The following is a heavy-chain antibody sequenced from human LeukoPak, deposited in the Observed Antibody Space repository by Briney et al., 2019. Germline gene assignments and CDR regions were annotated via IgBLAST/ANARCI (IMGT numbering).Heavy chain of an antibody. CDR2: ISSDGTDI. CDR1: GFSFSSSW. CDR3: ARDQTQLGPTTVDY. V-gene: IGHV3-74*01. J-gene: IGHJ4*02. Sequence: GSRRLSCLASGFSFSSSWMHWVRQTPGKELLWLSRISSDGTDIKYADSVQGRYIISRDNAKNTLYLQMNNLRVEDTAVYYCARDQTQLGPTTVDYWGQGTLVTVSS. D-gene: IGHD2-2*01.